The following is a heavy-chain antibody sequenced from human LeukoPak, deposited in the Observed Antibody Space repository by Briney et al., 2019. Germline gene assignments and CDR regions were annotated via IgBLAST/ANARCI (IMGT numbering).Heavy chain of an antibody. J-gene: IGHJ4*02. V-gene: IGHV3-21*01. CDR3: ARDNDLLRYFDWPLDY. Sequence: GGSLRLSCAASGFTFSSYSMNWVRQTPGKGLEWVSSISSSSSYIYYADSVKGRFTISRDNAKNSLYLQMNSLRAEDTAVYYCARDNDLLRYFDWPLDYWGQGTLVTVSS. CDR2: ISSSSSYI. D-gene: IGHD3-9*01. CDR1: GFTFSSYS.